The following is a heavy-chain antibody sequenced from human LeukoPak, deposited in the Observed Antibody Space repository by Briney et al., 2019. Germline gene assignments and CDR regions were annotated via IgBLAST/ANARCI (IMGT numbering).Heavy chain of an antibody. CDR2: LIPIFGTA. J-gene: IGHJ4*02. CDR1: GCTFSSYA. V-gene: IGHV1-69*05. CDR3: ARNFIAAAGTKNYCY. Sequence: SVKVSFKSSGCTFSSYAISWVRQAPGQGLEWVGGLIPIFGTADYAQKFQGRGTITTDQYTSKTYMELSSLNSEDTGVYFCARNFIAAAGTKNYCYWGQGILVTVSS. D-gene: IGHD6-13*01.